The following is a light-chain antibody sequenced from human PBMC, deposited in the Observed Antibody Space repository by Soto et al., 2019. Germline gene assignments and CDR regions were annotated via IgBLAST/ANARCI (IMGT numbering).Light chain of an antibody. CDR2: KAS. V-gene: IGKV1-5*03. CDR3: QQYNDNWT. Sequence: DIQMTQSPSTLSASVGDRVTNTCRASQSISSWLAWHQQKPGKAPRLLIYKASNLESGVPSRFSGSGSGTEFTLTITSPQPDDSATYYCQQYNDNWTFGQGTKV. J-gene: IGKJ1*01. CDR1: QSISSW.